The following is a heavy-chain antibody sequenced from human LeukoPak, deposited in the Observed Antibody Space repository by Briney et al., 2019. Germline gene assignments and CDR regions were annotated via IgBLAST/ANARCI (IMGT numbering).Heavy chain of an antibody. CDR3: ARDYYDSSGYVDY. D-gene: IGHD3-22*01. J-gene: IGHJ4*02. Sequence: PGGSLRLSCAASEFSVGSNYMTWVRQAPGKGLEWVSLIYSGGSTYYADSVKGRFTISRDNSKNTLYLQMNSLRAADTAVYYCARDYYDSSGYVDYWGQGTLVTVFS. V-gene: IGHV3-66*01. CDR2: IYSGGST. CDR1: EFSVGSNY.